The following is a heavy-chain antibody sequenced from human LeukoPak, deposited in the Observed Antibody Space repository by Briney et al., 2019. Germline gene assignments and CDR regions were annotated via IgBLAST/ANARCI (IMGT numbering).Heavy chain of an antibody. CDR1: GYTFTSYG. CDR3: ARAYIEYYYGSGSSIPAY. V-gene: IGHV1-18*01. D-gene: IGHD3-10*01. J-gene: IGHJ4*02. CDR2: ISAYNGNT. Sequence: GASVKVSCKASGYTFTSYGISWVRQAPGQGLEWMGWISAYNGNTNYAQKLQGRVTMTTDTSTSTAYMELRSLRSDDTAVYYCARAYIEYYYGSGSSIPAYWGQGTPVTVSS.